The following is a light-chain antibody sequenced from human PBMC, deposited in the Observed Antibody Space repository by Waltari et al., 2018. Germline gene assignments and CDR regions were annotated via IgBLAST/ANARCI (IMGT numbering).Light chain of an antibody. Sequence: EIVMTQSPATLSVSPGEGATLSCRASPNVANNFAWYQQKSGQAPRLLIYGASTRATGIPVRFSGSGSGTEFALTISSLQSEDSAVYYCQHYSDLPLTFGGGTKVEI. CDR2: GAS. CDR1: PNVANN. J-gene: IGKJ4*01. V-gene: IGKV3D-15*01. CDR3: QHYSDLPLT.